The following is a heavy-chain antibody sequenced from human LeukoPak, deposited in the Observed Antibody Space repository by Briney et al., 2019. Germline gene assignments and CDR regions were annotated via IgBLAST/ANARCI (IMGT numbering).Heavy chain of an antibody. CDR2: IYYSGST. Sequence: PSETLSLTCTVSGGSISSYYGSCIRPPPGKGLEWIGYIYYSGSTNYNHSLKSRVTISVDKYKNQFSLKLRSVTAADTAVYYCAREGGGRWLGETPDYMDVWGKGTTVTVSS. CDR3: AREGGGRWLGETPDYMDV. V-gene: IGHV4-59*01. CDR1: GGSISSYY. J-gene: IGHJ6*03. D-gene: IGHD3-10*01.